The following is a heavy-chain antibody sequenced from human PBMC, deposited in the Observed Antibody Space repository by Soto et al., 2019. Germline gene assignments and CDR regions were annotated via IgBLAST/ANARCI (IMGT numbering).Heavy chain of an antibody. Sequence: PGGSLRLSCAASGFTFSSYAMSWVRQAPGKGLEWVSAISGSGGSTYYADSVKGRFTISRDNSKNTLYLQMNSLRAEDTAVYYCAKDLTMVRGVIPPHFDYWGQGTLVTVSS. CDR2: ISGSGGST. V-gene: IGHV3-23*01. CDR3: AKDLTMVRGVIPPHFDY. D-gene: IGHD3-10*01. CDR1: GFTFSSYA. J-gene: IGHJ4*02.